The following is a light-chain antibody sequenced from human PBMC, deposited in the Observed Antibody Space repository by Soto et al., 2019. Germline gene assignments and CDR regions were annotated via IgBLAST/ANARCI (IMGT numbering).Light chain of an antibody. CDR2: LEGSGSY. V-gene: IGLV4-60*02. Sequence: QPVLTQSSSASASLGSSVKLTCTLSSGHSSYIIAWHQQQPGKAPRYLMKLEGSGSYNKGSGVPDRFSGSSSGADRYLTISYLQFEDEADYYCETWDSNTVVFGGGTKLTVL. J-gene: IGLJ2*01. CDR3: ETWDSNTVV. CDR1: SGHSSYI.